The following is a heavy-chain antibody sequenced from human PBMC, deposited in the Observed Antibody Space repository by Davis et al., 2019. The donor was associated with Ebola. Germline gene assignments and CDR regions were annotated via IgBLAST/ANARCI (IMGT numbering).Heavy chain of an antibody. J-gene: IGHJ2*01. CDR3: ARDYYDSSGYIWYFDL. CDR1: GGSISSSNYY. V-gene: IGHV4-39*07. D-gene: IGHD3-22*01. CDR2: IYYGGST. Sequence: MPSETLSLTCTVSGGSISSSNYYWGWIRQPPGKGLEWIGSIYYGGSTYYNPSLKSRVTISVDRSKNQFSLKLSSVTAADTAVYYCARDYYDSSGYIWYFDLWGRGSLVTVSS.